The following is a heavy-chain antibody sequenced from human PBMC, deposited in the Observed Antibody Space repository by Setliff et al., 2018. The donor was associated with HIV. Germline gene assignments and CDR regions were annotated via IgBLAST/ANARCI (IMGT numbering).Heavy chain of an antibody. CDR1: GFTVSTYY. J-gene: IGHJ3*02. CDR3: AKPITGDDAFDI. CDR2: IYSDGST. V-gene: IGHV3-53*05. Sequence: GGSLRLSCAASGFTVSTYYMSWVRQAPGKGLEWVSTIYSDGSTYHADSVNGRFTLSRDISENALYLQIDSLRPEDTALYYCAKPITGDDAFDIWGQGTMVTVSS.